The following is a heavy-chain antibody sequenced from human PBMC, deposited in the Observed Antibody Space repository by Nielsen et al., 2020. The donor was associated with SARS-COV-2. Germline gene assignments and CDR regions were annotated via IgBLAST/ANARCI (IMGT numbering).Heavy chain of an antibody. CDR1: GYTFTSYD. J-gene: IGHJ4*02. Sequence: ASVKVSCKASGYTFTSYDINWVRQATGQGIEWMGWMNPNSGNTGYAQKFQGRVTMTRNTSISTAYMELSSLRSEDTAVYYCARGKAVAGTLDYWGQGTLVTVSS. V-gene: IGHV1-8*01. CDR3: ARGKAVAGTLDY. D-gene: IGHD6-19*01. CDR2: MNPNSGNT.